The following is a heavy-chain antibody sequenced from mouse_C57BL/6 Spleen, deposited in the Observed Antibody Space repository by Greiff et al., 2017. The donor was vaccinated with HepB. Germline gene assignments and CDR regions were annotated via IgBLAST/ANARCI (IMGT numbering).Heavy chain of an antibody. CDR1: GYTFTDYY. J-gene: IGHJ2*01. CDR2: INPYNGGT. V-gene: IGHV1-19*01. CDR3: ARRGLDGKDYFDY. Sequence: EVQLQQSGPVLVKPGASVKMSCKASGYTFTDYYMNWVKQSHGKSLEWIGVINPYNGGTSYNQKFKGKATLTVDKSSSTAYRELNSLTSEDSAVYYCARRGLDGKDYFDYWGQGTTLTVSS. D-gene: IGHD3-1*01.